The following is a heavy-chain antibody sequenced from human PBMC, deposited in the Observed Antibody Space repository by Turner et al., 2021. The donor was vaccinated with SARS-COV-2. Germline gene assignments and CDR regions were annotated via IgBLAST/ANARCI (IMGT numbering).Heavy chain of an antibody. J-gene: IGHJ6*02. CDR2: IKQDGSEK. CDR3: AREESGSFGAYGMDV. V-gene: IGHV3-7*03. Sequence: EVQLVESGGGLVQPGGSLSISWAASGFTFSSYWMNWVRQAPGKGLEWVANIKQDGSEKYYVDSVKGRFTISRDNAKNSLYLQMNSLRAEDTAVYYCAREESGSFGAYGMDVWGQGTTVTVSS. D-gene: IGHD2-15*01. CDR1: GFTFSSYW.